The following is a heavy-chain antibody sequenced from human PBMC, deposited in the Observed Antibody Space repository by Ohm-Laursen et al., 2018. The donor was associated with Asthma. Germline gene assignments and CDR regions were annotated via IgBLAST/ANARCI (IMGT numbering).Heavy chain of an antibody. CDR3: AKAPPLGSYDDY. Sequence: SLRLSCAASGFTFSSYGMHWVRQAPGKGLEWVAVISYDGSNKYYADSVKGRFTISRDNSKNTLYLQMNSLRAEDTAVYYCAKAPPLGSYDDYWGQGTLVTVSS. V-gene: IGHV3-30*18. CDR2: ISYDGSNK. J-gene: IGHJ4*02. CDR1: GFTFSSYG. D-gene: IGHD5-18*01.